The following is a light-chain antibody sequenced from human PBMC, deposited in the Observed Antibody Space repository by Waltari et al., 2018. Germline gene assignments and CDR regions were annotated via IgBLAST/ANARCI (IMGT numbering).Light chain of an antibody. J-gene: IGKJ4*01. Sequence: DIQLTQSPSILSASVGARVTVTCRASRSIRSYMAWYQQKPGKAPKLLIHEASTLETGVPSTFSGSESGTEFTLTISSLQPDDVATYYCQQYSTNSLTFGGGTKVEIK. CDR3: QQYSTNSLT. CDR2: EAS. V-gene: IGKV1-5*03. CDR1: RSIRSY.